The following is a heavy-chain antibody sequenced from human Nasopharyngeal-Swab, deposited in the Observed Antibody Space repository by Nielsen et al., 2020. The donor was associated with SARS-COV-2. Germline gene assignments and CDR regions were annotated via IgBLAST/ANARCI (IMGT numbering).Heavy chain of an antibody. CDR1: GYTFTSYY. V-gene: IGHV1-46*01. CDR2: INPSGGST. Sequence: ASVKVSCKASGYTFTSYYMHWVRQAPGQGLEWMGIINPSGGSTSYAQKFRGRVTMTRDTSTSTVYMELSSLRSEDTAVYYCARGTFGGVIVIPAPFDYWGQGTLVTVSS. J-gene: IGHJ4*02. CDR3: ARGTFGGVIVIPAPFDY. D-gene: IGHD3-16*02.